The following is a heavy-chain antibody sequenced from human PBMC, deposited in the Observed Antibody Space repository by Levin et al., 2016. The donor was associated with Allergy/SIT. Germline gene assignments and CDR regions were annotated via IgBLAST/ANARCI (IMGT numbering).Heavy chain of an antibody. CDR2: IKQDGSEK. Sequence: GESLKISCAASGFTFGSYVLSWVRQAPGKGLEWVANIKQDGSEKYHVDSVKGRFTISRDNAKNSLYLQMNSLRPEDTALYHCAADKAVAGRGGDDAFDIWGQGTMVTVSS. CDR3: AADKAVAGRGGDDAFDI. J-gene: IGHJ3*02. V-gene: IGHV3-7*03. CDR1: GFTFGSYV. D-gene: IGHD6-19*01.